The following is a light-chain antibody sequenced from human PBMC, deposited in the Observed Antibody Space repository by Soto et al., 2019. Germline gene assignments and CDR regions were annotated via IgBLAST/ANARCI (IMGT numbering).Light chain of an antibody. CDR3: QQYNSYSGT. V-gene: IGKV1-5*03. J-gene: IGKJ2*02. Sequence: DIQMTQSPSTLSASVGDRVTITCRASQSISSWLAWYQQKPGKAPKLLIYKASSLESGVPSRFSGSGSGTEFTLTISSLQPDDFATYYCQQYNSYSGTFVQGTKVDSK. CDR2: KAS. CDR1: QSISSW.